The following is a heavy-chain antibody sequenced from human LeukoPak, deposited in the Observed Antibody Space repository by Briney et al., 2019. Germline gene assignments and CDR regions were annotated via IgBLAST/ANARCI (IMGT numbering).Heavy chain of an antibody. Sequence: SETLSLTCAVSSASISSYSWSWIRQPPGRGLEWIGQIYYSDRIDFNPSLRSRVTISVDTSKNQFSLGLSSVTAADTAVYFCARGSTRYDYWGQGTLVTVSS. CDR1: SASISSYS. D-gene: IGHD2-2*01. J-gene: IGHJ4*02. CDR2: IYYSDRI. CDR3: ARGSTRYDY. V-gene: IGHV4-59*12.